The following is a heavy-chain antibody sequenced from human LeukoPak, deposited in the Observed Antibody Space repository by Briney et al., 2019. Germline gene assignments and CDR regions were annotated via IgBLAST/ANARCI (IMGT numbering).Heavy chain of an antibody. CDR3: AMGGYYDSSGYRL. D-gene: IGHD3-22*01. V-gene: IGHV3-43*01. J-gene: IGHJ4*02. CDR2: ISWDGGST. Sequence: GGSLRLSGAASGFTFDDYTMHWVRQAPGKGPEWVSLISWDGGSTYYADSVKGRFTISRDNSKNSLYLQMNSLRTEDTALYYCAMGGYYDSSGYRLWGQGTLVTVSS. CDR1: GFTFDDYT.